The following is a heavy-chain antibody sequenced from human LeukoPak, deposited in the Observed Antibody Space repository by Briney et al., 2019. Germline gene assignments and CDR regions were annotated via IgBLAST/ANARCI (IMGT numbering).Heavy chain of an antibody. D-gene: IGHD3-3*01. CDR3: ARDASWNGYPDY. V-gene: IGHV3-74*01. CDR2: INSDGSST. J-gene: IGHJ4*02. CDR1: GFTFNNYW. Sequence: PGGSLRLSCAASGFTFNNYWIHWVRQVPGKGLVWVSRINSDGSSTNYADSVKGRFTISRDNAKNTLYLQMNSLRAEDTAVYYCARDASWNGYPDYWGQGTLVTVSS.